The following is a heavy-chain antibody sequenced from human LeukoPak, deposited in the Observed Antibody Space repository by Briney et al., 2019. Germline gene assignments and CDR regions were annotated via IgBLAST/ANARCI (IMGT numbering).Heavy chain of an antibody. CDR2: IKQDGSEK. CDR1: GFTFNNYW. V-gene: IGHV3-7*01. J-gene: IGHJ6*02. CDR3: ARGYFSSSGRGMDV. Sequence: PGGSLRLSCAASGFTFNNYWMRWVRQAPRKGLEWVANIKQDGSEKSYVDSVKGRFTISRGNAKNSLFLQIDSLRAEDTAVYYCARGYFSSSGRGMDVWGQGTTVTVSS. D-gene: IGHD6-13*01.